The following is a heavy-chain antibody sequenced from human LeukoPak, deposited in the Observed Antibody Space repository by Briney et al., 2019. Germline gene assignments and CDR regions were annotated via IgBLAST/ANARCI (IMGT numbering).Heavy chain of an antibody. D-gene: IGHD6-13*01. CDR1: GGSFSGYC. J-gene: IGHJ5*02. CDR3: ARGPSGIAFNWFDP. V-gene: IGHV4-34*01. Sequence: SSETLSLTCAVYGGSFSGYCWSWIRQPPGKGLEWIGEINHSGSTNYNPSLKSRVTISVDTSKNQFSLKLSSVTAADTAVYYCARGPSGIAFNWFDPWGQGTLVTVSS. CDR2: INHSGST.